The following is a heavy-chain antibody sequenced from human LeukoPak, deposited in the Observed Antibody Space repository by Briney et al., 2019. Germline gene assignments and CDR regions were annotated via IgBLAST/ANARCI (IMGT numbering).Heavy chain of an antibody. CDR3: ARGRMARITMVRGAAFDY. CDR2: INHSGST. J-gene: IGHJ4*02. V-gene: IGHV4-34*01. CDR1: GGSFSGYY. D-gene: IGHD3-10*01. Sequence: SETLSLTCAVYGGSFSGYYWSWIRQPPGKGLEWIGEINHSGSTNYNPSLKSRVTISVDTFKNQFSLKLSSVTAADTAVYYCARGRMARITMVRGAAFDYWGQGTLVTVSS.